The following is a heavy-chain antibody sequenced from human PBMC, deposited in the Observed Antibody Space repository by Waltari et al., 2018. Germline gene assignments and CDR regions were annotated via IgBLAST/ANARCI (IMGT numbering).Heavy chain of an antibody. J-gene: IGHJ4*02. D-gene: IGHD3-3*01. CDR1: GGSFSGYY. CDR2: INHSGST. CDR3: ARVASFWSDNFLDY. Sequence: QVQLQQWGAGLLKPSETLSLTCAVYGGSFSGYYWSWIRPPPGKGLEWIGEINHSGSTNYNPSLKNRVTISVDTSKNQFSLKLSSVTAADTAVYYCARVASFWSDNFLDYWGQGTLVTVSS. V-gene: IGHV4-34*01.